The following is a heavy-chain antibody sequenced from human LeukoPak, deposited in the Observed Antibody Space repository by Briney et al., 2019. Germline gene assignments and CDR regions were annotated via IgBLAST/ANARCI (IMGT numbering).Heavy chain of an antibody. V-gene: IGHV3-11*01. J-gene: IGHJ3*02. CDR2: ISSSGSTI. CDR1: GFTFSDYY. D-gene: IGHD5-18*01. CDR3: AREGAVDTAMVGGCAFDI. Sequence: PGGSLRLSCAASGFTFSDYYMSWIRQAPGKGLEWVSYISSSGSTIYYADSVKGRFTISRDNAKNSLYLQMNSLRAEDTAVYYCAREGAVDTAMVGGCAFDIWGQGTMVTVSS.